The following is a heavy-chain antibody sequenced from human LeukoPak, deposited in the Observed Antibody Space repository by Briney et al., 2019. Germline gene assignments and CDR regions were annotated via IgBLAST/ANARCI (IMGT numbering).Heavy chain of an antibody. CDR2: IYYSGST. V-gene: IGHV4-61*08. J-gene: IGHJ3*02. D-gene: IGHD1-14*01. CDR1: GGSISSGGYY. CDR3: ARGENPDAFDI. Sequence: SQTLSLTCTVSGGSISSGGYYWSWIRQPPGKGLEWIGYIYYSGSTNYNPSLKSRVTISVDTSKNQFSLKLSSVTAADTAVYYCARGENPDAFDIWGQGTMVTVSS.